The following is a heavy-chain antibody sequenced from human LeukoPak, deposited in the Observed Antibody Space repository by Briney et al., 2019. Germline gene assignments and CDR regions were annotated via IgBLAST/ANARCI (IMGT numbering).Heavy chain of an antibody. CDR3: ARHRPLWFGEAFVP. V-gene: IGHV4-34*01. CDR1: GGSFSGYY. Sequence: PSETLSLTCAVYGGSFSGYYWSWIRQPPGKGLEWIGEINHSGSTNYNPSLKSRVTISVDTSKNQFSLKLSSVTAADTAVYYCARHRPLWFGEAFVPWGQGTLVTVSS. D-gene: IGHD3-10*01. CDR2: INHSGST. J-gene: IGHJ5*02.